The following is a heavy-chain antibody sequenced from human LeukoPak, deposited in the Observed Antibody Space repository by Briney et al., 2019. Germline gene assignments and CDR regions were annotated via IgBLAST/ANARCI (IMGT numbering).Heavy chain of an antibody. D-gene: IGHD3-10*01. CDR2: INPNSGGT. CDR1: GYTFTGYY. V-gene: IGHV1-2*02. CDR3: ARAPTSYYYGSGSPPDY. J-gene: IGHJ4*02. Sequence: GASVKVSCKASGYTFTGYYMHWVRQAPGQGLEWMGWINPNSGGTNYAQKFQGRVTMTRDTSISTAYMELSRLRSDDTAVYYCARAPTSYYYGSGSPPDYWGQGTLVTVSS.